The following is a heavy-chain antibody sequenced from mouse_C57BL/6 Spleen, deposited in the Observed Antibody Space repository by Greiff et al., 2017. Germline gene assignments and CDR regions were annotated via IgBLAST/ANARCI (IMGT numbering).Heavy chain of an antibody. J-gene: IGHJ2*01. CDR3: TRTGPFDY. CDR1: GYTFTDYE. Sequence: VQRVESGAELVRPGASVTLSCKASGYTFTDYEMHWVKQTPVHGLEWIGAIDPETGGTAYNQKFKGKAILTADKSSSTAYMELRSLTSEDSAVYYCTRTGPFDYWGQGTTLTVSS. V-gene: IGHV1-15*01. CDR2: IDPETGGT. D-gene: IGHD4-1*01.